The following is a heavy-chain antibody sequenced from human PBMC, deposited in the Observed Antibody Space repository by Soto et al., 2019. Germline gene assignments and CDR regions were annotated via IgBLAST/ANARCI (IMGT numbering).Heavy chain of an antibody. J-gene: IGHJ5*02. V-gene: IGHV4-39*01. Sequence: QLQLQESGPGLVKPSETLSLTFTVSGGSISSSSYYWGWIRQPPGKGLEGIGSIYYSGSTYYNPSIKSALTICADMSKNQFSLKLGSVTAADTAVYYCARRRFSIAARSLVWFDPWGQGTLVTVSS. D-gene: IGHD6-6*01. CDR2: IYYSGST. CDR1: GGSISSSSYY. CDR3: ARRRFSIAARSLVWFDP.